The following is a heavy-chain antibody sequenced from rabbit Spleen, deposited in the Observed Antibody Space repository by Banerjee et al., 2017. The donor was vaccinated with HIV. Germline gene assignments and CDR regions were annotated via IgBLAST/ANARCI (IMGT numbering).Heavy chain of an antibody. J-gene: IGHJ6*01. D-gene: IGHD7-1*01. CDR1: GFSFSSAYH. CDR3: ARDTATSFSSYGMDL. Sequence: QEQLEESGGDLVKPGASLTLTCTASGFSFSSAYHMCWVRQAPGKGLEWIGCIYTGSGTTYYASWAKGRFTISKTSSTTVTLEMTSLTAADTATYFCARDTATSFSSYGMDLWGPGPWSPS. V-gene: IGHV1S45*01. CDR2: IYTGSGTT.